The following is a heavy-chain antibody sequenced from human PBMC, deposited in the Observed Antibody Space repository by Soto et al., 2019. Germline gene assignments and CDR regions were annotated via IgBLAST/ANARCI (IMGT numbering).Heavy chain of an antibody. V-gene: IGHV1-69*01. Sequence: QVQLVQSGAEVKKPGSSVKVSCKASGGTFSSYAISWVRQAPGQGLEWMGGIIPIFGTANYAQKFQGRVTITADESTRTAYMELSSLRSEDTAVYYCAEAGSARGRYSSVYYYGMDVWGQGTTVTVSS. D-gene: IGHD6-19*01. CDR2: IIPIFGTA. CDR1: GGTFSSYA. J-gene: IGHJ6*02. CDR3: AEAGSARGRYSSVYYYGMDV.